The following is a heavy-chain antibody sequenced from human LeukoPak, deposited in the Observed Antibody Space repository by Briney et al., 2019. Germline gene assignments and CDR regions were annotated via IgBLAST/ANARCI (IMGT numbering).Heavy chain of an antibody. J-gene: IGHJ4*02. D-gene: IGHD6-13*01. V-gene: IGHV3-53*05. CDR3: AKDRSSSNWYYFDY. CDR1: GFTVSSNY. CDR2: IFSGDNP. Sequence: GGSLRLSCAASGFTVSSNYMSWVRQAPGKGLEWVSVIFSGDNPDYADSVKGRFTISRDNSKNTLYLQMNSLRPEDTAVYYCAKDRSSSNWYYFDYWGQGTLVTVSS.